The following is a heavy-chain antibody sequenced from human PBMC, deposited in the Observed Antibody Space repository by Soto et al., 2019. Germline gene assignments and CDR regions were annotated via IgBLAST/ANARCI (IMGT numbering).Heavy chain of an antibody. CDR3: ARGSLAKAGHCFVR. CDR2: IYYSGTT. J-gene: IGHJ5*02. D-gene: IGHD6-13*01. CDR1: GGSISSYY. Sequence: SETLSLTCTVAGGSISSYYWSRIRQPPGKGLEWIGYIYYSGTTNYNPSLKSRVTISLDTSKNQFSLKLSSVTAADTAVYYCARGSLAKAGHCFVRWGQGTLVTVSS. V-gene: IGHV4-59*01.